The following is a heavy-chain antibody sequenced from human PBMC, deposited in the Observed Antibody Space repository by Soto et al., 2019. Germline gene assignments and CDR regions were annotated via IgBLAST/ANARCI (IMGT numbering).Heavy chain of an antibody. CDR1: GDSVSSGSYS. Sequence: SETLSLTCNVSGDSVSSGSYSWSWIRQPPGKGLEWIGYIYYSVSTNYNPSLKSRVTISVDTSKNQFSLKLSSVTAADTAVYYCARVRHDYGDSFDYWGQGTLVTVSS. V-gene: IGHV4-61*01. CDR3: ARVRHDYGDSFDY. CDR2: IYYSVST. D-gene: IGHD4-17*01. J-gene: IGHJ4*02.